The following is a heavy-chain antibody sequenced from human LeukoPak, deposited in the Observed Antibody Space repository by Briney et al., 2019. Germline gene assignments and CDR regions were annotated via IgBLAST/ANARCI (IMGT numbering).Heavy chain of an antibody. V-gene: IGHV3-30-3*01. Sequence: SGGSLRLSCAASGFTFSSYAMHWVRQAPGKGLEWVAVISYDGSNKYYADSVRGRFTISRDNSKNTLYLQMNSLRAEDTAVYYRASGSLTIFGVLIPKYYFDYWGQGTLVTVSS. CDR3: ASGSLTIFGVLIPKYYFDY. D-gene: IGHD3-3*01. CDR2: ISYDGSNK. J-gene: IGHJ4*02. CDR1: GFTFSSYA.